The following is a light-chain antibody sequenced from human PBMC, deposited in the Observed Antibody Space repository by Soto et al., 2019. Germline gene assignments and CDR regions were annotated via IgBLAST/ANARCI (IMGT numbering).Light chain of an antibody. Sequence: DIQMTQSPSSLSASVGDRVTITCRASQSISSNLNWYQQKPGKAPKLLIYAASNLQSGVPSTFSGSGSGTEFTLTISSLQPDDFATYYCQQYNSYWTFGQGTKVDIK. CDR2: AAS. J-gene: IGKJ1*01. V-gene: IGKV1-39*01. CDR3: QQYNSYWT. CDR1: QSISSN.